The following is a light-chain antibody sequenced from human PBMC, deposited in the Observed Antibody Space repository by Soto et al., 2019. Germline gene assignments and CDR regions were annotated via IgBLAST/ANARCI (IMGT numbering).Light chain of an antibody. Sequence: VMTQSPATLSVSPGERVTLSCRSSQSVGDNLAWFQQKPGQGPRLLIYGASTRATGIPVRFCGSGSETDFTLTISSLRSEDSAVYLCQQYNNWPITFGQGIRLEI. CDR3: QQYNNWPIT. CDR2: GAS. CDR1: QSVGDN. V-gene: IGKV3-15*01. J-gene: IGKJ5*01.